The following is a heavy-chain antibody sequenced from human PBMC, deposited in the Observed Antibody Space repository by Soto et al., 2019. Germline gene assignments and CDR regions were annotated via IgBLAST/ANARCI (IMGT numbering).Heavy chain of an antibody. J-gene: IGHJ6*03. CDR2: YGGSGGST. CDR3: VKFRGRAYHYYYMDV. CDR1: GFSFSTYG. Sequence: DVQLLESGGGLAQRGGSLRLSCAASGFSFSTYGMTWVRQAPGKGLEWVSYGGSGGSTYYADSVKGRFTISRDNSKNTLYLQMNSLRAEDTAVYYCVKFRGRAYHYYYMDVWGNGPTVTFSS. D-gene: IGHD3-16*01. V-gene: IGHV3-23*01.